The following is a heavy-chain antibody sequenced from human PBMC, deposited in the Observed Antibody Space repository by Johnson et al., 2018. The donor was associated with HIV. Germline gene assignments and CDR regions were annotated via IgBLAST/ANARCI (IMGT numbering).Heavy chain of an antibody. CDR3: ARDRSSGWYGRVDAFDI. J-gene: IGHJ3*02. V-gene: IGHV3-30-3*01. CDR1: GFTFSSYA. CDR2: ISYDGRNK. D-gene: IGHD6-19*01. Sequence: QVQLVESGGGVVQPGRSLRLSCAASGFTFSSYAMHWVRQAPGKGLEWVAVISYDGRNKYYADSVKGRFTISRDNSKNTLYLQMNSRRAEDTAVYYCARDRSSGWYGRVDAFDIWGQGTLVTVSS.